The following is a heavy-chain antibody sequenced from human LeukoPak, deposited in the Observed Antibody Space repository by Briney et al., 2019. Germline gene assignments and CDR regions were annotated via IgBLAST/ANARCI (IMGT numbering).Heavy chain of an antibody. V-gene: IGHV3-23*01. D-gene: IGHD3-3*01. CDR3: AKDNFGVVIQYFDY. CDR2: ISGSGGST. Sequence: PGGSLRLSCAASGFTFSSYAMSWVRQAPGKGLEWLSAISGSGGSTYYADSVKGRFTISRDNSKNTLYLQMNSLRAEDTAVYYCAKDNFGVVIQYFDYWGQGTLVTVSS. CDR1: GFTFSSYA. J-gene: IGHJ4*02.